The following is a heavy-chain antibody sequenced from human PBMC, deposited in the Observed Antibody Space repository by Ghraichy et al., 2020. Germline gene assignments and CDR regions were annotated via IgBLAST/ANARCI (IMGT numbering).Heavy chain of an antibody. CDR1: GFTFKNYG. D-gene: IGHD6-19*01. J-gene: IGHJ5*02. CDR2: IKPDGSET. V-gene: IGHV3-7*03. Sequence: GGSLRLSCAASGFTFKNYGMNWVRQAPGKGLEWVSIIKPDGSETYYVDSVKGRFTISRDNSQNSLYLQMKFLRAEDTAVYYCARGGGGLSDRWGQGTLGTVSS. CDR3: ARGGGGLSDR.